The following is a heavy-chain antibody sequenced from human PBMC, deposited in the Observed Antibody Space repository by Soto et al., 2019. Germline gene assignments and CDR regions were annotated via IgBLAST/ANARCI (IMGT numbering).Heavy chain of an antibody. CDR1: GGSISGFY. CDR2: IYYSGST. Sequence: SETLSLTCTVSGGSISGFYWSWIRQTPGKGLEWIGYIYYSGSTSYNPSLKSRVTISVDTSKNQFSLRLKSVTAADTAIYYCARRLNPDFDYWGQGALVTVSS. V-gene: IGHV4-59*01. D-gene: IGHD2-8*01. J-gene: IGHJ4*02. CDR3: ARRLNPDFDY.